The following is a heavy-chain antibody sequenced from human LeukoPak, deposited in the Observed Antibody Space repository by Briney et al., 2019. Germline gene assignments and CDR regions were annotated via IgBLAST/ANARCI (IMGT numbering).Heavy chain of an antibody. D-gene: IGHD2-8*01. CDR3: ALGTINKDFYFGMDV. V-gene: IGHV3-11*01. CDR1: GFTFSDYY. Sequence: KPGGSLRLSCAASGFTFSDYYMTWLRQAPGKGLEWLSYISNSGSTVFYADSVKGRFTVSRDNAKRSPYLQIESLRDDDTAVYHCALGTINKDFYFGMDVWGQGTTVTVSS. CDR2: ISNSGSTV. J-gene: IGHJ6*02.